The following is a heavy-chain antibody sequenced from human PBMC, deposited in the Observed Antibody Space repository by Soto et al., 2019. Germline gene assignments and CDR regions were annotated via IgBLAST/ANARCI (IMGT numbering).Heavy chain of an antibody. Sequence: PSETLSLTCTVSGGPISSSSYSWGWIRQPQGKGMEWIGNIYYSGSTKYNTSPKSRLTIQLDTSKNHFSLKLRHVTAAEKAVYSCARVRVQPYYYYYMDVWGKGTTVTVSS. CDR1: GGPISSSSYS. CDR3: ARVRVQPYYYYYMDV. CDR2: IYYSGST. D-gene: IGHD6-6*01. J-gene: IGHJ6*03. V-gene: IGHV4-39*07.